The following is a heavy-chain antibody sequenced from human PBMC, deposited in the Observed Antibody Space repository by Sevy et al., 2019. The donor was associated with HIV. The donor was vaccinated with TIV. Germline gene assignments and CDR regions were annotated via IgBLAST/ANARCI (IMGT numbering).Heavy chain of an antibody. D-gene: IGHD6-13*01. J-gene: IGHJ4*02. CDR1: GFTISGNF. Sequence: ASVKVSCKTSGFTISGNFLHWVRQAPGQGLEWMGWINPNTGAIDYAQKFLGRITMSRDTYSTTVYMELSRLTSDDTAMYYCARPKGDVRYCSTVSCYAFDYWGQGALVTVSS. CDR3: ARPKGDVRYCSTVSCYAFDY. V-gene: IGHV1-2*02. CDR2: INPNTGAI.